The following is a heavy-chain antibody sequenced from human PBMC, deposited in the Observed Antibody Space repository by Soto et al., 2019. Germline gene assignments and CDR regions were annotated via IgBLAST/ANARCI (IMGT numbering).Heavy chain of an antibody. D-gene: IGHD6-19*01. CDR2: IIPIFGSA. Sequence: SVKVSCKASGGTFSNYAITWVRQAPGQGLEWLGRIIPIFGSANCAQKFQGRVTITADESTTTAYMELSSLRSEDTAVYYCARGVYSSGWYFDYWGQGTLVTVSS. V-gene: IGHV1-69*13. CDR3: ARGVYSSGWYFDY. CDR1: GGTFSNYA. J-gene: IGHJ4*02.